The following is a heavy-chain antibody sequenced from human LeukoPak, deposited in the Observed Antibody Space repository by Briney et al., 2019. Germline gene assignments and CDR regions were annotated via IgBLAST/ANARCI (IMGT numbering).Heavy chain of an antibody. CDR2: INHSGST. V-gene: IGHV4-34*01. J-gene: IGHJ5*02. Sequence: PSETLSLTCAVCGGSFSGYYWSWIRQPPGKGLEWIGEINHSGSTNYNPSLKSRVTISVDTSKNQFSLKLSSVTAADTAVYYCARGSGIAWFGESYRQHNWFDPWGQGTLVTVSS. CDR1: GGSFSGYY. CDR3: ARGSGIAWFGESYRQHNWFDP. D-gene: IGHD3-10*01.